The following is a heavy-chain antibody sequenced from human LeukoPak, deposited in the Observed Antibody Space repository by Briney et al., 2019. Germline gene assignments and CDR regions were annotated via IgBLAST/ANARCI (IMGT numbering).Heavy chain of an antibody. V-gene: IGHV5-51*01. CDR2: IYPGDSDT. CDR1: GYSFTSYW. Sequence: KGGESLKISCKGSGYSFTSYWIGWVRQMPGKGLEWMGIIYPGDSDTRYSPSFQGQVTISADKSISTAYLQWSSLKASDTAMYYSARLGYCSSTSCRYFDYWGQGTLVTVSS. D-gene: IGHD2-2*01. CDR3: ARLGYCSSTSCRYFDY. J-gene: IGHJ4*02.